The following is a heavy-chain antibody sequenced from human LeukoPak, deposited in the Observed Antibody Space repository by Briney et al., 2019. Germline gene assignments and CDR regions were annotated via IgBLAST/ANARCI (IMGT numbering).Heavy chain of an antibody. Sequence: WASVKVSCKASGGTFSSYAISWVRQAPGQGLEWMGGIIPIFGTANYAQKFQGRVTITADESTSTAYMELSSLRSEDTAVYYCARSEYQLPRYNWFDPWGQGTLVTVSS. CDR1: GGTFSSYA. D-gene: IGHD2-2*01. CDR2: IIPIFGTA. J-gene: IGHJ5*02. V-gene: IGHV1-69*13. CDR3: ARSEYQLPRYNWFDP.